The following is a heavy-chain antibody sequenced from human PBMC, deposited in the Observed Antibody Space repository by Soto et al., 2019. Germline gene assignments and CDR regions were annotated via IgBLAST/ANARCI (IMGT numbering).Heavy chain of an antibody. Sequence: VASVKVSCKASGGTFSSHAISWVRQAPGRGLEWMGGIIPIFGTTNYAQNFRARVTITADESTSTAHMELSSLTSEDTAVYYCGSVGYCSSTNCLFYYYHCGMDVWGQGTTVTVSS. V-gene: IGHV1-69*13. CDR3: GSVGYCSSTNCLFYYYHCGMDV. CDR2: IIPIFGTT. D-gene: IGHD2-2*03. CDR1: GGTFSSHA. J-gene: IGHJ6*02.